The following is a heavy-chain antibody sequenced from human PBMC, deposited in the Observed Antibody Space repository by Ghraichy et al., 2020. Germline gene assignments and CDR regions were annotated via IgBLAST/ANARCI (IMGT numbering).Heavy chain of an antibody. CDR3: ARGAEYAFDL. Sequence: GESLNTSCAASGFDFTSSAMDWVRQVPGKGLEWVAFISNVDGNTKNSVESVKGRFTISRDNSKNTVFLQMDSLRVEDTAVYYCARGAEYAFDLWGQATLVTVSS. CDR1: GFDFTSSA. V-gene: IGHV3-30*02. D-gene: IGHD2-2*01. J-gene: IGHJ4*02. CDR2: ISNVDGNTK.